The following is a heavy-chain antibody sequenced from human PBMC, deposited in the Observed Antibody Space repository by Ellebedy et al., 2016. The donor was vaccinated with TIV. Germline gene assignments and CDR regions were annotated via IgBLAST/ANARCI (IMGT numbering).Heavy chain of an antibody. J-gene: IGHJ5*02. CDR2: IHYSVNT. CDR1: GGSFSNHY. V-gene: IGHV4-59*11. CDR3: ARARIQPNWFDP. Sequence: MPSETLSLTCTVSGGSFSNHYWSWIRQPPGKGLEWIGYIHYSVNTNYNPSLKSRVTISLDTSKKQFSLTLKSVTAADTAEYFCARARIQPNWFDPWGQGTLVTVSS. D-gene: IGHD5-18*01.